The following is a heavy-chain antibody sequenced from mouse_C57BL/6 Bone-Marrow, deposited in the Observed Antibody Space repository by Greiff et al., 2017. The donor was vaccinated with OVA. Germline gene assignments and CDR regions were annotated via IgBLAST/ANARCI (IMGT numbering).Heavy chain of an antibody. Sequence: EVQVVESGGGLVQPGGSLKLSCAASGFTFSDYGMAWVRQAPRKGPEWVAFISNLAYSIYYADTVTGRFTISRENAKNTLYLEMSSLRSEDTAMYYCARHDYDGPWFAYWGQGTLVTVSA. D-gene: IGHD2-4*01. CDR3: ARHDYDGPWFAY. CDR2: ISNLAYSI. J-gene: IGHJ3*01. CDR1: GFTFSDYG. V-gene: IGHV5-15*01.